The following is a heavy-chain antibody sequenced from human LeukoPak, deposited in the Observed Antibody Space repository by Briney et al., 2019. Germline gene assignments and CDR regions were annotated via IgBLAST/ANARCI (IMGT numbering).Heavy chain of an antibody. D-gene: IGHD3-10*01. Sequence: SETLSLTCTVSGGSISSYYWSWIRQPPGKGLEWIGYIYYSGSTNYNPSLKSRVTISVDASKNQFSLKLSSVTAADTAVYYCATGDYGSGSFSFDYWGQGTLVTVSS. CDR1: GGSISSYY. CDR3: ATGDYGSGSFSFDY. J-gene: IGHJ4*02. V-gene: IGHV4-59*01. CDR2: IYYSGST.